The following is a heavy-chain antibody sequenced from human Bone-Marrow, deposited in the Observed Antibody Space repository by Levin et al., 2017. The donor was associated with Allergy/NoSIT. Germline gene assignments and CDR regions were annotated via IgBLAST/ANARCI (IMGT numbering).Heavy chain of an antibody. CDR2: IYYSGST. D-gene: IGHD6-13*01. J-gene: IGHJ6*03. Sequence: SETLSLTCTVSGGSISSYYWSWIRQPPGKGLEWIGYIYYSGSTNYNPSLKSRVTISVDTSKNQFSLKLSSVTAADTAVYYCARTGIAAAGTFYYYYMDGWGKGTTVTVSS. CDR3: ARTGIAAAGTFYYYYMDG. CDR1: GGSISSYY. V-gene: IGHV4-59*01.